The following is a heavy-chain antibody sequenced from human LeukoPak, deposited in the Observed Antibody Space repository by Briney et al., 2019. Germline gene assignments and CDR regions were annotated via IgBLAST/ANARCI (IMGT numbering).Heavy chain of an antibody. CDR1: GFTFSSYA. V-gene: IGHV3-23*01. D-gene: IGHD3-10*01. J-gene: IGHJ4*02. Sequence: PGGSLRLSCAASGFTFSSYAMSWVRQAPGKGLEWVSAISGSASSTYYADSVTGRFTISRDNSNNTLYLQMNSLRAEDTALYYCARQWFGDFWGQGTLVTVSS. CDR2: ISGSASST. CDR3: ARQWFGDF.